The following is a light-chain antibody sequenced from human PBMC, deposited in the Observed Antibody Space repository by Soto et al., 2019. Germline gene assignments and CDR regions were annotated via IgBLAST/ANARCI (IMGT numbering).Light chain of an antibody. CDR3: AAWDDSLNGRV. CDR2: YDN. J-gene: IGLJ1*01. V-gene: IGLV1-44*01. CDR1: NSNIGSNT. Sequence: QAVVTQPPSASGTPGQRVTISCSGSNSNIGSNTVNWYQQLQGTAPKLLIYYDNLRPSGVPDRISGSKSGTSASLAISGLQSDDEADYYCAAWDDSLNGRVFGTGTKVTVL.